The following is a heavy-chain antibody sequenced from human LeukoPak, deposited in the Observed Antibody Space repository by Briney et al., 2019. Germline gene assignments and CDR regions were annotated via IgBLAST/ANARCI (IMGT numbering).Heavy chain of an antibody. CDR1: GGSISSSSYY. CDR3: ARHWGPTIFGVVIRGLSGWFDP. CDR2: IYYSASN. Sequence: SETLSLTCTVSGGSISSSSYYWVWIRQPPGKGLEWIGSIYYSASNYSNPPLKRRVTISVDTSKNQFSLKLSSVTAADTAVYYCARHWGPTIFGVVIRGLSGWFDPWGQGTLVTVSS. J-gene: IGHJ5*02. D-gene: IGHD3-3*01. V-gene: IGHV4-39*01.